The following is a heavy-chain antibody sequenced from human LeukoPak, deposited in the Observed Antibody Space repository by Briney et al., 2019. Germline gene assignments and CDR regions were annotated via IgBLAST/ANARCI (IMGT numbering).Heavy chain of an antibody. V-gene: IGHV4-59*01. J-gene: IGHJ6*02. CDR3: ARGLRSSGMDV. CDR1: GGSISSYY. Sequence: SETLSLTCTDSGGSISSYYWSWIRQPPGKGLEWIGYIYYSGSTNYNPSLKSRVTISVDTSRNQFSLKLSSVTAADTAVYYCARGLRSSGMDVWGQGTTVTVSS. CDR2: IYYSGST. D-gene: IGHD4-17*01.